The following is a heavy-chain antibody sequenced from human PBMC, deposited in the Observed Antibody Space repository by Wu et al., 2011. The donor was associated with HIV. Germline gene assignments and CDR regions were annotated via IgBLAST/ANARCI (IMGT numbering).Heavy chain of an antibody. CDR2: IIPIFVTP. J-gene: IGHJ6*02. D-gene: IGHD6-19*01. Sequence: QVQLVQSGAEVKKPGSSVKVSCKASGGTFSNYAISWVRRAPGQGLEWMGGIIPIFVTPNYAQKFQGRVTIITDESTSTAYMELSSLRSEDTAVYYCARDSVAGEYYGMDVWGQGTTVTVSS. CDR3: ARDSVAGEYYGMDV. V-gene: IGHV1-69*05. CDR1: GGTFSNYA.